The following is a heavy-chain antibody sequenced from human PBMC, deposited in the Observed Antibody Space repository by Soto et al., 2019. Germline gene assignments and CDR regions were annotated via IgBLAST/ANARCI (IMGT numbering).Heavy chain of an antibody. J-gene: IGHJ6*02. CDR1: GYTFTSYG. CDR3: ASDRPTMDV. V-gene: IGHV1-18*01. CDR2: IRAYNGNT. Sequence: QVQLVQSGAEVKKPGASVKVSCKASGYTFTSYGISWVRQAPGQGLEWMGWIRAYNGNTNYAQKLQGRVTMPTDTSTSTASMELWSLRSGGTAVYYCASDRPTMDVWGHGSTVTVSS.